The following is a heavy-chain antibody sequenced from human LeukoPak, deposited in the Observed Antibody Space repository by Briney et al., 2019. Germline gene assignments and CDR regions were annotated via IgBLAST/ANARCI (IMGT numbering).Heavy chain of an antibody. Sequence: GGSLRLSCVVSGFTFSRYGMTWVRQAPGKGLQWVATVSGSGRSTYIADSVKGRFIISRDNSQNTLYLQLSSLRVEDTAVYYYAKCGGEVAAPYNWFDPWGQGTLVTVSS. J-gene: IGHJ5*02. CDR1: GFTFSRYG. CDR3: AKCGGEVAAPYNWFDP. D-gene: IGHD2-21*01. CDR2: VSGSGRST. V-gene: IGHV3-23*01.